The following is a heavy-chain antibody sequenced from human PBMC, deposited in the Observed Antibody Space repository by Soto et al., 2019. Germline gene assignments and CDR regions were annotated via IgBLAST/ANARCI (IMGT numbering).Heavy chain of an antibody. Sequence: QVQLVQSGAEVKKPGASVKVSCKASGYTFTSYGISWVRQAPGQGLEWMGWISAYNGNTNYAQKLQGRVNMTTDTSTRTAYMELRSLRSDDTAVYYCARVATGTTYYYYGMDVWGQGTTVTVSS. CDR3: ARVATGTTYYYYGMDV. V-gene: IGHV1-18*01. J-gene: IGHJ6*02. CDR1: GYTFTSYG. CDR2: ISAYNGNT. D-gene: IGHD1-1*01.